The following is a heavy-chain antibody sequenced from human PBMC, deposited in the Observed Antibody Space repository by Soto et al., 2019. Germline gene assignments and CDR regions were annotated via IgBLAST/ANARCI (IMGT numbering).Heavy chain of an antibody. J-gene: IGHJ5*02. Sequence: HLGGSLRLSCAASGFIFENFGMSWVRQAPGKGLEWISSISGSGFKKYYADSVKGRFTISRDNSKSTVYLELNNLSAEDTAVYHCAKNQGVELVPLATVDWFDPWGQGSVVTVSS. CDR2: ISGSGFKK. CDR3: AKNQGVELVPLATVDWFDP. V-gene: IGHV3-23*01. D-gene: IGHD1-26*01. CDR1: GFIFENFG.